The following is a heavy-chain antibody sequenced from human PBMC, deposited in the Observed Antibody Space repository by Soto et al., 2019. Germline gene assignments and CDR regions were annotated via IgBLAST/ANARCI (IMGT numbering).Heavy chain of an antibody. D-gene: IGHD6-25*01. Sequence: GESLKISCKGSGYNFNDYCIGWVRQMPGEGLEWMAIIYPGDSDTRYSPSLQGQVTISADKSINTAYLQWGSLKASDTAMYYCARHGSERSGQHFFDQWGQGPLVTVSS. CDR3: ARHGSERSGQHFFDQ. J-gene: IGHJ4*02. CDR2: IYPGDSDT. V-gene: IGHV5-51*01. CDR1: GYNFNDYC.